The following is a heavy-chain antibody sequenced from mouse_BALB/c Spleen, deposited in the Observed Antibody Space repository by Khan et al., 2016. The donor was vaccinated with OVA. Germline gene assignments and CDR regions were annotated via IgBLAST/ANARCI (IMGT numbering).Heavy chain of an antibody. D-gene: IGHD1-1*01. J-gene: IGHJ2*01. CDR2: ISGDSNTI. Sequence: EVELVESGGGLVQPGRSQKLSCAASGFTFNSYGMHWVRQAPEKGLEWVAYISGDSNTIDYADTVKGRFTISRDNPKNTVFLQMTSLMSEDTAMYYCATSYFDGYYFDYWGPGTTVTVS. CDR1: GFTFNSYG. CDR3: ATSYFDGYYFDY. V-gene: IGHV5-17*02.